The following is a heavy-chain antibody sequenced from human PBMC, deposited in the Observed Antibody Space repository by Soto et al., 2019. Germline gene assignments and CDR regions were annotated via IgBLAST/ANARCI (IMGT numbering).Heavy chain of an antibody. CDR2: IYYSGST. V-gene: IGHV4-59*01. Sequence: KASETLSLTCTVSGGSISSYYWSWIRQPPGKGLEWIGYIYYSGSTNYNPSLKSRVTISVDTSKNQFSLKLSSVTAADTAVYYCARAVGYYDSSGYYFIYDAFDIWGQGTMVTVSS. CDR1: GGSISSYY. J-gene: IGHJ3*02. D-gene: IGHD3-22*01. CDR3: ARAVGYYDSSGYYFIYDAFDI.